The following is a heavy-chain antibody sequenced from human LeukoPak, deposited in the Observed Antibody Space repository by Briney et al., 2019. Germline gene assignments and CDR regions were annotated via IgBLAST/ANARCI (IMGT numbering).Heavy chain of an antibody. D-gene: IGHD3-22*01. CDR1: GGSISSYY. CDR2: IYYSGST. Sequence: SETLSLTCTVSGGSISSYYWSWIRQPPGKGLEWIGYIYYSGSTNYNPSLKSRVTISVDTSKNQFSLKLSSVTAADTAVYYCARDSYYYDSSGYYYAPYYYYYYMDVWGKGTTVTVSS. V-gene: IGHV4-59*12. CDR3: ARDSYYYDSSGYYYAPYYYYYYMDV. J-gene: IGHJ6*03.